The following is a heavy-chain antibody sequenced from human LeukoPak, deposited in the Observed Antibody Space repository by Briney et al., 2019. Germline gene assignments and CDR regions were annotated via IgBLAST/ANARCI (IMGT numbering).Heavy chain of an antibody. CDR1: GFILSDYY. CDR3: ARDLRFGSGSYSYP. CDR2: ISSSSSKI. D-gene: IGHD3-10*01. Sequence: GGSLRLSCAASGFILSDYYMSWIRQAPGKGLDWVSYISSSSSKIYYADSVKGRFTISRDNAKNSLYLQMNSLRAEDTAVYYCARDLRFGSGSYSYPWGQGTLVTVSS. V-gene: IGHV3-11*01. J-gene: IGHJ5*02.